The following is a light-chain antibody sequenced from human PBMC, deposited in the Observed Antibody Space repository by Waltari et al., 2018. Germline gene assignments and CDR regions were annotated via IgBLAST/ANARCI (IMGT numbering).Light chain of an antibody. CDR2: GAY. V-gene: IGKV3-11*01. Sequence: EIVLTQSPATLSLSPGERATLSCRASQSVSSCLAWYQQKAGQAPRLLIYGAYNRATDIPARFSGSGSGTDFTLTISSLEPEDFAVYYCQQRSTWPGTFGQGTKVEIK. CDR3: QQRSTWPGT. J-gene: IGKJ1*01. CDR1: QSVSSC.